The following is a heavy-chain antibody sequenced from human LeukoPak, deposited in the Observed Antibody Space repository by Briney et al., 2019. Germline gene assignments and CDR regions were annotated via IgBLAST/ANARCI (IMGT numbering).Heavy chain of an antibody. V-gene: IGHV4-39*07. CDR3: ARDPSRRLPYCSGGSCSDAFDI. D-gene: IGHD2-15*01. CDR2: IYHSGST. J-gene: IGHJ3*02. CDR1: GGSISSSSYY. Sequence: PSETLSLTCTVSGGSISSSSYYWGWIRQPPGKGLEWIGSIYHSGSTYYNPSLKSRVTISVDTSKNQFSLKLSSVTAADTAVYYCARDPSRRLPYCSGGSCSDAFDIWGQGTMVTVSS.